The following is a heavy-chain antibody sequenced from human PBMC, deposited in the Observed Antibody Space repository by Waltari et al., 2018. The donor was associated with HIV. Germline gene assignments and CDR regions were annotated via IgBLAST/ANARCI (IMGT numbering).Heavy chain of an antibody. CDR3: ARLMGEIVVVRYIDY. CDR1: GGSISSSSYY. D-gene: IGHD2-21*01. Sequence: QVQLQESGPGLVKPSETLSLTCNVSGGSISSSSYYWGWIRQSPGKGLEWIGSLDNSANSYYTPSLKSRVTISVDTSKNQFSLKLSSVTAADTAVYYCARLMGEIVVVRYIDYWGQGTLVTVSS. V-gene: IGHV4-39*01. J-gene: IGHJ4*02. CDR2: LDNSANS.